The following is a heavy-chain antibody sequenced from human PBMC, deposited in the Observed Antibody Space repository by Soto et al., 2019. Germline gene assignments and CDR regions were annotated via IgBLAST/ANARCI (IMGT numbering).Heavy chain of an antibody. CDR1: GFTFSGSA. CDR2: IRSKANSYAT. Sequence: GGSLRLSCAASGFTFSGSAMHWVRQASGKGLEWVGRIRSKANSYATAYAASVKGRFTISRDDSKNTAYLQMNSLKTEDTAVYYCTTPYSSGSPYWYFDLWGRGALVTVSS. CDR3: TTPYSSGSPYWYFDL. D-gene: IGHD6-19*01. J-gene: IGHJ2*01. V-gene: IGHV3-73*01.